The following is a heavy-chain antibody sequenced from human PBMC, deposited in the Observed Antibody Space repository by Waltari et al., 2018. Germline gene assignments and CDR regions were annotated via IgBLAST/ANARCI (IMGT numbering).Heavy chain of an antibody. D-gene: IGHD5-18*01. CDR1: GVTVSTTH. CDR2: IYPAGSA. CDR3: ATARDEDTAMVYFDN. J-gene: IGHJ4*02. Sequence: EVKLVESGGGLVRPGGSVRIAWSASGVTVSTTHMSWVRQAPGKGLEWVSIIYPAGSAYNADSVEGRFTISRDISNNMLHLQMNSLRLEDSATYYCATARDEDTAMVYFDNWGQGTLVSVSS. V-gene: IGHV3-66*02.